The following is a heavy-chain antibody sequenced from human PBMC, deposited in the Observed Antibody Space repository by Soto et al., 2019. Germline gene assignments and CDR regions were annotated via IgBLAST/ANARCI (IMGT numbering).Heavy chain of an antibody. D-gene: IGHD2-8*02. CDR1: GGTFNSYT. CDR3: ARLPTIVLAPTKHPLGAWFDH. J-gene: IGHJ5*02. Sequence: QVQLVQSGAEVTQPGSSVKVSCKASGGTFNSYTINWVRQAPGQGLEWLGGITPSFGRTNYAQPFQARVTITADESTNTAYMERRDRTSDDTAVYYGARLPTIVLAPTKHPLGAWFDHWGEGALGTVAS. CDR2: ITPSFGRT. V-gene: IGHV1-69*01.